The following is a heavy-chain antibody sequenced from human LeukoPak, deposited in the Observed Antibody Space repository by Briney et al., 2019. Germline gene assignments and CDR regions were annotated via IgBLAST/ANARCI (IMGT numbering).Heavy chain of an antibody. V-gene: IGHV4-61*02. CDR2: IYTSGST. J-gene: IGHJ3*02. CDR1: GGSISSGSYY. CDR3: ARGSDAFDI. Sequence: SQTLSLTCTVSGGSISSGSYYWSWIRQPAGKGLEWIGRIYTSGSTNYNPSLKSRVTISVDRSKNQFSLKLSSVTAADTAVYYCARGSDAFDIWGQGTMVTVSS.